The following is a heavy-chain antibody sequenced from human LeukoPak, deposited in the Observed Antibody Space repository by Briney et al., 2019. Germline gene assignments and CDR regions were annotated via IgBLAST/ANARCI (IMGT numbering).Heavy chain of an antibody. CDR3: ARDGGDIVVVPAASALDY. Sequence: GGSLRLSCAASGFTFSSYGMHWVRQAPGKGLEWVAVIWYDGSNKYYADSVKGRFTISRDNSKNTLYLQMNSLRGEDTAVYYCARDGGDIVVVPAASALDYWGQGTLVTVSS. D-gene: IGHD2-2*01. CDR1: GFTFSSYG. J-gene: IGHJ4*02. V-gene: IGHV3-33*01. CDR2: IWYDGSNK.